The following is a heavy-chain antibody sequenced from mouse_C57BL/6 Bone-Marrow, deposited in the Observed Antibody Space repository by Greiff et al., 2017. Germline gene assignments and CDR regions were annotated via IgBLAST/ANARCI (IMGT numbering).Heavy chain of an antibody. Sequence: VQLQQPGAELVRPGTSVKLSCKASGYTFTSYWMHWVKQRPGQGLEWIGVIDPSDSYTNYNQKFKGKATLTVDTSSSTAYMQLSSLTSEDSAVYYCARSDYYGSRKENYFDYWGQGTTLTVSS. CDR2: IDPSDSYT. D-gene: IGHD1-1*01. V-gene: IGHV1-59*01. J-gene: IGHJ2*01. CDR1: GYTFTSYW. CDR3: ARSDYYGSRKENYFDY.